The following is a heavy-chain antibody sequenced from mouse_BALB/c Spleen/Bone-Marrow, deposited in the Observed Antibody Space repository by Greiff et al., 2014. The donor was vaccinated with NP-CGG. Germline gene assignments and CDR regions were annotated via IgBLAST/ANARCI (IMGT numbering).Heavy chain of an antibody. J-gene: IGHJ2*01. CDR2: IDPANGNT. CDR1: GFNIKDTY. V-gene: IGHV14-3*02. CDR3: ARYSYGSRGYYFDY. Sequence: EVQLHQSGAELVKPGASVKLSCTASGFNIKDTYMHWVKQRPEQGLEWIGRIDPANGNTKYDPKFQGKATITADTSSNTAYLQLSSLTSEDTAVYYCARYSYGSRGYYFDYWGQGTTLTASS. D-gene: IGHD1-1*01.